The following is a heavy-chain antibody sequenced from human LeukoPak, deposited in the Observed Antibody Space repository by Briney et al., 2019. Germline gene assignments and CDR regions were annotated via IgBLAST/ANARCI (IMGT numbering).Heavy chain of an antibody. Sequence: GGSLRLSCAASGFTFSSYSMNWVRQAPGKGLEWVSYISSSSSTIYYADSVKGRFTISRDNAKNSLYLQMNSLRAEDTAVYYCAKEVDCSSTSCYTDYYYYMDVWGKGTTVTVSS. J-gene: IGHJ6*03. V-gene: IGHV3-48*04. CDR2: ISSSSSTI. CDR1: GFTFSSYS. CDR3: AKEVDCSSTSCYTDYYYYMDV. D-gene: IGHD2-2*02.